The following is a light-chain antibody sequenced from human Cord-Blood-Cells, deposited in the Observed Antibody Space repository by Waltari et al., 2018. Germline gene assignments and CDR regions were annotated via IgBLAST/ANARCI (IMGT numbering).Light chain of an antibody. CDR1: NIGSKS. CDR3: QVWDSSSDHLV. V-gene: IGLV3-21*04. J-gene: IGLJ1*01. CDR2: YDS. Sequence: SYVLTQPPSVSVAPGKTARITWGGNNIGSKSVHWYQQKQGQAPVLVIYYDSDRPSGIPERFSGSNSGNTATLTISRVEAGDEADYYCQVWDSSSDHLVFGTGTKVTVL.